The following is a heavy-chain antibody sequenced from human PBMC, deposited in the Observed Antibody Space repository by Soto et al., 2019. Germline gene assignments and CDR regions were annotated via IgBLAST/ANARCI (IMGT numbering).Heavy chain of an antibody. CDR1: GFTFSSYG. Sequence: QVQLVESGGGVVQPGRSLRLSCAASGFTFSSYGMHWVRQAPGKGLEWVAVIWYDGSNKYYADSVKGRFTISRDNSKNTLYLQMNSLRAEVTAVYYCARDGDGYNFLFDYWGQGTLVTVSS. V-gene: IGHV3-33*01. CDR2: IWYDGSNK. J-gene: IGHJ4*02. D-gene: IGHD5-12*01. CDR3: ARDGDGYNFLFDY.